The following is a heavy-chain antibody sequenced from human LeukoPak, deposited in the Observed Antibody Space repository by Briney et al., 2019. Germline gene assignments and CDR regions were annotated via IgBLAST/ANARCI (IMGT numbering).Heavy chain of an antibody. CDR1: GGSISSSSYY. CDR2: IYYSGST. CDR3: ARQGGYWETQTFDY. Sequence: NPSETLSLTCTVSGGSISSSSYYWGWIRQPPGKGLEWIGSIYYSGSTYYNPSLKSRVTISVDTSKNQFSLKLSSVTAADTAVYYCARQGGYWETQTFDYWGQGTLVTVSS. V-gene: IGHV4-39*01. D-gene: IGHD1-26*01. J-gene: IGHJ4*02.